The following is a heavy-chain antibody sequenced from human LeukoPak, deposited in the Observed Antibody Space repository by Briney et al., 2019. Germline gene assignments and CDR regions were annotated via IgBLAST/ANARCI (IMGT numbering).Heavy chain of an antibody. CDR1: GFTFSSYW. J-gene: IGHJ4*02. CDR2: ISGSGGST. D-gene: IGHD6-13*01. Sequence: GGSLRLSCAASGFTFSSYWMSWVRQAPGKGLEWVSAISGSGGSTYYADSVKGRFTISRDNSKDTLYLQMNSLRAEDTAVYYCAKASSWYLLDYWGQGTLVTVSS. CDR3: AKASSWYLLDY. V-gene: IGHV3-23*01.